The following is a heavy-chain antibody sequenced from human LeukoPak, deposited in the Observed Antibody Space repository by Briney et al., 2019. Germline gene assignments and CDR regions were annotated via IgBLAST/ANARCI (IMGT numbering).Heavy chain of an antibody. D-gene: IGHD3-10*01. Sequence: VKVSCKASGGNFSSYAISWVRQAPGQGLEWMGRIIPNSGGTNYAQKFQGRVTITRDTSISTAYMELSRLRSDDTAVYYCARVTMVRGVIVDAFDIWGQGTMVTVSS. CDR1: GGNFSSYA. CDR3: ARVTMVRGVIVDAFDI. J-gene: IGHJ3*02. CDR2: IIPNSGGT. V-gene: IGHV1-2*02.